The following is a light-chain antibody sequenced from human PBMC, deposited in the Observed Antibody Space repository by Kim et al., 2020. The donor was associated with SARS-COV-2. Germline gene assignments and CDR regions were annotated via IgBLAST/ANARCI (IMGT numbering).Light chain of an antibody. J-gene: IGLJ2*01. CDR3: CSCAGSFTWI. V-gene: IGLV2-11*01. Sequence: QSALTQPRSVSGSPAQSVTISCTGTSSDVGSYNLVSWYQQHPGKAPKLIIYDVTKRPSGVPDRFSGSKSGDTASLTISGLQAEDEADYYCCSCAGSFTWIFGGGTQLTVL. CDR2: DVT. CDR1: SSDVGSYNL.